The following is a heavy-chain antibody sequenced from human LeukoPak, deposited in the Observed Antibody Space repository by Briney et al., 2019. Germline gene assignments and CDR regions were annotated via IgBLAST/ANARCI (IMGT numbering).Heavy chain of an antibody. V-gene: IGHV1-69*13. Sequence: ASVTVSCKASGGTFGSYAISWVRQAPGQGLEWMGGIIPIFGTANYAQKFQGRVTITADESTSTAYMELSSLRSEDTAVYYCARGCGIAAAEGCFQHWGQGTLVTVSS. D-gene: IGHD6-13*01. CDR1: GGTFGSYA. CDR2: IIPIFGTA. CDR3: ARGCGIAAAEGCFQH. J-gene: IGHJ1*01.